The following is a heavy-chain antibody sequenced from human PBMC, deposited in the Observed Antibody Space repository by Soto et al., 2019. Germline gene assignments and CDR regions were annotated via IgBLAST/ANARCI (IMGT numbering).Heavy chain of an antibody. CDR2: IYYSGST. V-gene: IGHV4-59*08. CDR1: GGPISSYY. D-gene: IGHD3-3*01. Sequence: SETXSLTCTVSGGPISSYYWSWIRQPPGKGLEWIGYIYYSGSTNYNPSLKSRVTISVATSKNQFSLKLSSVTAADTAVYYCARHAFGIPHCFDPWSQGTLVTVSS. J-gene: IGHJ5*02. CDR3: ARHAFGIPHCFDP.